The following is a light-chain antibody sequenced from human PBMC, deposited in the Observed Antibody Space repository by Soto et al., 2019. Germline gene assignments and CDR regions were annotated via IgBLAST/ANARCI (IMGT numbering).Light chain of an antibody. Sequence: QSALTPPASVSGSLGQSITISCTGTSSDIGAYNFVSWYQQHPGKAPKLMLYDVNIRPSGVSNRFSGSKSGNTASLTISGLQAEDEADYYCTSWTTSTTMIFGGGTKLTVL. V-gene: IGLV2-14*03. CDR3: TSWTTSTTMI. CDR2: DVN. CDR1: SSDIGAYNF. J-gene: IGLJ2*01.